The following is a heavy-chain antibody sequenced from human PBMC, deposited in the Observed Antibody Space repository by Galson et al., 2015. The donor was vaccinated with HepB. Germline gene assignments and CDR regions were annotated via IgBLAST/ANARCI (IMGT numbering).Heavy chain of an antibody. CDR2: INGDGSDK. D-gene: IGHD2-15*01. V-gene: IGHV3-7*03. J-gene: IGHJ3*02. Sequence: SLRLSCAASGFIFDRYWMNWVRQAPGKGLEWVAIINGDGSDKYYVDSVKGRFTVSRDIDNNSLYLQMNRLRPEDTAVYYCARGSRILGDASDIWGQGTLVTVSS. CDR3: ARGSRILGDASDI. CDR1: GFIFDRYW.